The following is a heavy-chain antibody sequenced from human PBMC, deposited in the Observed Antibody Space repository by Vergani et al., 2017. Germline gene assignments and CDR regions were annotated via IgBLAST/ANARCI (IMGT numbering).Heavy chain of an antibody. J-gene: IGHJ6*02. CDR1: GFTFSSYS. CDR2: ISSSSSYI. D-gene: IGHD2-15*01. Sequence: EVQLVESGGGLVKPGGSLRLSSAASGFTFSSYSMNWVRQAPGKGLEWVSSISSSSSYIYYADSVKGRFTISRDNAKNSLYLQMNSLRAEDTAVYYCAREGCSGGSCYSTPAYYYGMDVWGQGP. V-gene: IGHV3-21*01. CDR3: AREGCSGGSCYSTPAYYYGMDV.